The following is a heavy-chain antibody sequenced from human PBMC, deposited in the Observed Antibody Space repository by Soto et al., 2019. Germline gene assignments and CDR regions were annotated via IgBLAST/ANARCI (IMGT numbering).Heavy chain of an antibody. J-gene: IGHJ4*02. CDR1: GFTFSSYA. CDR3: AKSGIVLMVYALFFDY. CDR2: ISGSGGST. D-gene: IGHD2-8*01. Sequence: EVQLLESGGGLVQPGGSLRLSCAASGFTFSSYAMSWVRQAPGKGLEWVSAISGSGGSTYYADSVKGRFTISRDNSKNTLYLQMNSLRAEDTAVYYCAKSGIVLMVYALFFDYWGQGTLVTVSS. V-gene: IGHV3-23*01.